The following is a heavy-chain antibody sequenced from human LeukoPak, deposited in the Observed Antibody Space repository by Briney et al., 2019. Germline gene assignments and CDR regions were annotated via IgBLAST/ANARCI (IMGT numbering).Heavy chain of an antibody. J-gene: IGHJ6*02. CDR1: GGTFSSYA. CDR2: IIPIFGTA. V-gene: IGHV1-69*01. D-gene: IGHD6-19*01. Sequence: GASVKVSCKASGGTFSSYAISWVRQAPGQGLEWMGGIIPIFGTANYAQKFQGRVTITADESTSTAYMELSSLRSEDTAVYYCAIEDPGIAVAGRDPYYYYGMDVWGQGTTVTVSS. CDR3: AIEDPGIAVAGRDPYYYYGMDV.